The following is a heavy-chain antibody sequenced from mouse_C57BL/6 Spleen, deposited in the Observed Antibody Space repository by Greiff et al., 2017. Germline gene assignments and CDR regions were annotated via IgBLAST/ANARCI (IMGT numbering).Heavy chain of an antibody. J-gene: IGHJ1*03. V-gene: IGHV5-4*01. D-gene: IGHD1-1*01. CDR2: ISDGGSYT. Sequence: EVMLVESGGGLVKPGGSLKLSCAASGFTFSSYAMSWVRQTPEKRLEWVATISDGGSYTYYPDNVKGRFTISRDNAKNNLYLQMSHLKSEDTAMYYCARDRGYGSSPRYFDVWGTGTTVTVSS. CDR3: ARDRGYGSSPRYFDV. CDR1: GFTFSSYA.